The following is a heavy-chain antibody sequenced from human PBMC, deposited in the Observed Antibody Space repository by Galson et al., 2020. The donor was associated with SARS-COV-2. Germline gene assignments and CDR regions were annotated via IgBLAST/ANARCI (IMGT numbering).Heavy chain of an antibody. CDR2: IKSKTDGGTA. V-gene: IGHV3-15*01. D-gene: IGHD1-26*01. CDR1: GFTFSNAW. Sequence: GGSLRLSCAASGFTFSNAWMSWVRQAPGKGLEWVGRIKSKTDGGTADYAAPVKGRFTISRDDSKDTLYLQMRSLKTEDTAMYFCTVEWDQLDLVGYWGQGTLVTVSS. CDR3: TVEWDQLDLVGY. J-gene: IGHJ4*02.